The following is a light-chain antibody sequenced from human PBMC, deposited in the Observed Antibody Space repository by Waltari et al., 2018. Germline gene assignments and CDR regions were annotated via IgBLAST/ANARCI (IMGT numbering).Light chain of an antibody. CDR2: WAS. J-gene: IGKJ4*01. Sequence: DIVMTQSPDSLAVSLGERATINCKSSQSVLYSSNNRNYLAWYHQKPGQPPKMLIYWASTRESGVPDRFSGSGSGTDFTLTISSLQAEDVAVYYCHQYYSAVSFGGGTKV. V-gene: IGKV4-1*01. CDR3: HQYYSAVS. CDR1: QSVLYSSNNRNY.